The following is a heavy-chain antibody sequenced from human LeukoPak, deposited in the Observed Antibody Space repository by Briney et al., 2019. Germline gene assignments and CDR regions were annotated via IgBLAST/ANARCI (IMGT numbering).Heavy chain of an antibody. CDR1: GFTFSTYV. J-gene: IGHJ6*02. CDR3: ARVVAGSVYNCGMDV. V-gene: IGHV3-30*01. Sequence: GRSLRLSCAASGFTFSTYVMHWVRQAPGKGLQWVAVILYDGSNKYYADSVKGRFIISRDNSKNTLYLQMNSLTAEDTAVYYCARVVAGSVYNCGMDVWGQGTTVTVSS. D-gene: IGHD6-19*01. CDR2: ILYDGSNK.